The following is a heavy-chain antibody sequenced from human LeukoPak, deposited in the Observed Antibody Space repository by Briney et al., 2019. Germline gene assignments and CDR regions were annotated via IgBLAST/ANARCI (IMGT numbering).Heavy chain of an antibody. J-gene: IGHJ6*01. CDR3: AREVAPLYFHYGMDV. CDR1: GFPFSTCG. Sequence: PGRSLTLSFVASGFPFSTCGMQWVRQAPGKGLEWVAVIPYDGNEGYYASSMKGRFTISRDNSKNTVYLEMHGLRAEDTAVYYCAREVAPLYFHYGMDVWGEGTTVTVSS. D-gene: IGHD2-21*01. CDR2: IPYDGNEG. V-gene: IGHV3-30*03.